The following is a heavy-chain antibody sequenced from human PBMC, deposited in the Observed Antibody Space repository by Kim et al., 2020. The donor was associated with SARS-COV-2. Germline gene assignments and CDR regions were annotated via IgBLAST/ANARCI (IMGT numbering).Heavy chain of an antibody. V-gene: IGHV1-3*01. Sequence: TKHSQKSQGRVTIIRDTAASTVYMELSSLRSEDTAVYYCAKWGTYDPFDYWGQGTLVTVFS. D-gene: IGHD3-16*01. CDR2: T. CDR3: AKWGTYDPFDY. J-gene: IGHJ4*02.